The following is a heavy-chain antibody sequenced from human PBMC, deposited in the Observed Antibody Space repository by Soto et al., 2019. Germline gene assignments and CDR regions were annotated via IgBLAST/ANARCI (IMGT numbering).Heavy chain of an antibody. CDR3: ARDRFYDILTGYYKEGNWFDP. Sequence: QVQLVQSGAEVKKPGSSVKVSCKASGGTFSSYAISWVRQAPGQGLEWMGGIIPIFGTANYAQKFQGRVTITADESTSTAYMELSSLRSEDTAVYYCARDRFYDILTGYYKEGNWFDPWGQGTLVTVSS. J-gene: IGHJ5*02. CDR1: GGTFSSYA. CDR2: IIPIFGTA. V-gene: IGHV1-69*12. D-gene: IGHD3-9*01.